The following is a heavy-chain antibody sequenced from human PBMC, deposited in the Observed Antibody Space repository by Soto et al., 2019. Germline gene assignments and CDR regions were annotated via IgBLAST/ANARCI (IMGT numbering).Heavy chain of an antibody. CDR1: GYTFRGYG. CDR2: ISSDETIV. D-gene: IGHD4-17*01. CDR3: VGGGGVTTTWGSS. V-gene: IGHV3-48*02. J-gene: IGHJ4*02. Sequence: EVQVVASGGGVVQPGGSLRLSCAGSGYTFRGYGMIWVRQAPGKGLECVSYISSDETIVNYAASVKGRFTISRDSAKNSLFLQMNSLRDEDSAVYYCVGGGGVTTTWGSSGAQGAQVTVSS.